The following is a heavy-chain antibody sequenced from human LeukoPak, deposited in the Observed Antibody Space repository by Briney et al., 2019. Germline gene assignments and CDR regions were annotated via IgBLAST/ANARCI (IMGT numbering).Heavy chain of an antibody. D-gene: IGHD5-18*01. CDR1: GFTFSDYS. CDR2: ISSGGSTI. CDR3: VRGEATAVVPGCDY. J-gene: IGHJ4*02. Sequence: PGGSLRLSCASSGFTFSDYSMNWVRQAPGKGLEWVSYISSGGSTIYYADSVRGRFTISRDNAENSLYLQMNSLRDEDTAVYYCVRGEATAVVPGCDYWGQGILVTVSS. V-gene: IGHV3-48*02.